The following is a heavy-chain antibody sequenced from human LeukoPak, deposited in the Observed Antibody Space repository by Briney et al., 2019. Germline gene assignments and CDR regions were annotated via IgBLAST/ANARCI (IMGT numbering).Heavy chain of an antibody. D-gene: IGHD6-19*01. CDR2: IYYSGST. CDR3: ARRPSSVAAEDDAFDI. V-gene: IGHV4-39*01. CDR1: GGSISSSSYY. J-gene: IGHJ3*02. Sequence: SETLSLTCTVSGGSISSSSYYWGWIRQPPGKGLEWIGSIYYSGSTYYNPSLKSRVTISVDTSKSQFSLKLSSVTAADTAVYYCARRPSSVAAEDDAFDIWGQGTMVTVSS.